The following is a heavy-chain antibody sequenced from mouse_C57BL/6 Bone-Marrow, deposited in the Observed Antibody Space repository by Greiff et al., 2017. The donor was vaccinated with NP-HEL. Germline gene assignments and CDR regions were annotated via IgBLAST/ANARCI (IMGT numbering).Heavy chain of an antibody. CDR1: GFSLTSYG. J-gene: IGHJ1*03. CDR2: IWSDGST. CDR3: ARHQGPEGWYFDV. V-gene: IGHV2-6-1*01. D-gene: IGHD3-2*02. Sequence: VKLMESGPGLVAPSQSLSITCTVSGFSLTSYGVHWVRQPPGKGLEWLVVIWSDGSTTYNSALKSRLSISKDNSNSQVFLKMNSLQTDDTAMYYCARHQGPEGWYFDVWGTGTTVTVSS.